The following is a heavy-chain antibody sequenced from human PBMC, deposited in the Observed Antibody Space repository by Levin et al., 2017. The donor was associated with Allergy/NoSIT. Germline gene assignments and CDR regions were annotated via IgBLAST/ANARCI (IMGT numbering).Heavy chain of an antibody. D-gene: IGHD6-13*01. V-gene: IGHV4-59*08. J-gene: IGHJ4*02. CDR3: ARHTAAGPSSFDS. CDR1: GGSISGYY. CDR2: IYYSGST. Sequence: SQTLSLTCTVSGGSISGYYWSWIRQPPGKGLEWIGYIYYSGSTIYNPSLRSRVTVSLDTPKNQFSLRLSSVTAADTAVYYCARHTAAGPSSFDSWGQGNLVTVSS.